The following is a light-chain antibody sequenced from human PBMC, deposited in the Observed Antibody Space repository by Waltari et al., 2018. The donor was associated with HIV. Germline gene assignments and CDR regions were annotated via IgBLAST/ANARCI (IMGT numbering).Light chain of an antibody. CDR1: QRVSSY. V-gene: IGKV3-11*01. CDR2: DAS. Sequence: EIVLTQSPATLSLSPGERATLSCRASQRVSSYLAWYQQKPGQAPRLLIYDASNRATGIQARFSGSGSGTDFTLTISSLEPEDFAVYYCQQRRGTFGQGTKVEIK. J-gene: IGKJ1*01. CDR3: QQRRGT.